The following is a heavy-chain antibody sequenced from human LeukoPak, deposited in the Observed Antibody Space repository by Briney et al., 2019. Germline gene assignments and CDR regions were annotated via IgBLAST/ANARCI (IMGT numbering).Heavy chain of an antibody. CDR1: GFTFSSFG. V-gene: IGHV3-21*04. J-gene: IGHJ6*03. CDR2: ISSSSSYI. CDR3: ARSAGYFYYHMDV. Sequence: GGSLRLSCAASGFTFSSFGMNWVRQAPGKGLEWVSSISSSSSYIYYADSVKGRFTISRDNAKNSLYLQMNSLRSDDTAVYYCARSAGYFYYHMDVWGKGTTVTISS. D-gene: IGHD6-25*01.